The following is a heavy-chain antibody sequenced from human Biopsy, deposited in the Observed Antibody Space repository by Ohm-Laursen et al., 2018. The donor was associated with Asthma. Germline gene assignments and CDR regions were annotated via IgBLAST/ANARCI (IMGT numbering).Heavy chain of an antibody. V-gene: IGHV1-69*13. CDR3: ARKAGSCISRTCYSLDF. Sequence: GASVKVSCKSLGGTFNTYVIGWVRQAPGQGLEWMGGINSVFGTTTYRQKFQDRVTITADDSTSTVYMELSSLRSEDTAVYYCARKAGSCISRTCYSLDFWGQGTLVTVSS. CDR1: GGTFNTYV. CDR2: INSVFGTT. J-gene: IGHJ4*02. D-gene: IGHD2-2*01.